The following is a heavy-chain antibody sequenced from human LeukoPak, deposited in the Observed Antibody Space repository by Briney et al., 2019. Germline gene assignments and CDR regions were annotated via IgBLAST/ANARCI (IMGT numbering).Heavy chain of an antibody. Sequence: GGSLRLSCAASGFTFSSYSMNWVRQAPGKGLEWVSSISSSSSYIYYADSVKGRFTISRGNAKNSLYLQMNSLRAEDTAVYYCARGQTAMVTGDFDYWGQGTLVTVSS. CDR2: ISSSSSYI. V-gene: IGHV3-21*01. J-gene: IGHJ4*02. CDR3: ARGQTAMVTGDFDY. D-gene: IGHD5-18*01. CDR1: GFTFSSYS.